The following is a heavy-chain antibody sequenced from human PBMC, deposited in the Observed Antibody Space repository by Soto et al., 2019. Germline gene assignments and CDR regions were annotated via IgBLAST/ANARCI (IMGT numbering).Heavy chain of an antibody. J-gene: IGHJ5*02. CDR3: ARPHGGSSGWDNWFDP. CDR1: GGSFSGDY. V-gene: IGHV4-34*01. D-gene: IGHD6-25*01. Sequence: SGTPALTCAVHGGSFSGDYWDWIRQPPGKGLEWIGEVNHGGTSNYNPSLKSRAIISVDTSKNQFSLKLTSVTAADTAVYYCARPHGGSSGWDNWFDPWGQGTLVTVSS. CDR2: VNHGGTS.